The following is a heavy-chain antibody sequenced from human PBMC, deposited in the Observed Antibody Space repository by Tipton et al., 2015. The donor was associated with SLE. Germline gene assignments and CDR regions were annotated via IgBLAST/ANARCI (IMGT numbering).Heavy chain of an antibody. J-gene: IGHJ3*02. Sequence: QLVQSGGGLVKPGGSLRLSCAASGFTFSSYSMNWVRQAPGKGLEWVSSISSSSSYIYYADSVKGRFTISRDNAKNSLYLQMNSLRAEDTAVYYCAGQTDIVATMKVTFDIWGQGTMVTVSS. CDR2: ISSSSSYI. D-gene: IGHD5-12*01. V-gene: IGHV3-21*01. CDR3: AGQTDIVATMKVTFDI. CDR1: GFTFSSYS.